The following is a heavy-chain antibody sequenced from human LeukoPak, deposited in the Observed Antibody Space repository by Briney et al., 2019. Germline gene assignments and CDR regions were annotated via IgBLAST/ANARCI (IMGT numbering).Heavy chain of an antibody. V-gene: IGHV3-23*01. CDR3: AKDLWGGSYVGGDAFDI. J-gene: IGHJ3*02. CDR1: EFSVGSNY. D-gene: IGHD1-26*01. CDR2: ISGSGDST. Sequence: GGSLRLSCAASEFSVGSNYMTWVRQAPGKGLEWVSVISGSGDSTYYADSVKGRFTISRDNSKNTLYLQMNSLRAEDTAVYYCAKDLWGGSYVGGDAFDIWGQGTMVTVSS.